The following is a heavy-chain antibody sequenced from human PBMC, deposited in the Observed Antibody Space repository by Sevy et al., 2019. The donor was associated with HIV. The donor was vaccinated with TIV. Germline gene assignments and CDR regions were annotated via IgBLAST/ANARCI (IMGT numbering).Heavy chain of an antibody. J-gene: IGHJ6*02. D-gene: IGHD3-9*01. CDR1: GIIFTTSG. CDR2: ISYDGRNK. V-gene: IGHV3-30*18. CDR3: AKDFTGYNGMDV. Sequence: GGSLRLSCAVSGIIFTTSGMHWVRQAPGKGLEWVAVISYDGRNKFYGDSVKGRFTISRDNPKNILYLQMNSLRDEDTAVYYCAKDFTGYNGMDVWRQGTMVTVSS.